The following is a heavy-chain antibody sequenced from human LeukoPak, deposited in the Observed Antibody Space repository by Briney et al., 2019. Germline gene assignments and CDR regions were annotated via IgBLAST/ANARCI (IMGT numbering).Heavy chain of an antibody. CDR1: GYTFTSYG. D-gene: IGHD2-2*01. V-gene: IGHV1-18*04. J-gene: IGHJ1*01. CDR3: ARDTYCESISCRFTQVQH. Sequence: ASVKVSCKASGYTFTSYGISWVRQAPGQGLEWMGWISAYNGNTNYAQKLQGRVTMTTDTSTSTAYMELRSLRSDDTAVYYCARDTYCESISCRFTQVQHWGQGTLVTVSS. CDR2: ISAYNGNT.